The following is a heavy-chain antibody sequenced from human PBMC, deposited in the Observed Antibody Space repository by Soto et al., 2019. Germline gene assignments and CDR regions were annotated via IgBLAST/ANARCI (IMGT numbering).Heavy chain of an antibody. Sequence: GSLRVSCASGGFTFSSYSMNLVRQAPGKGLEWVSYISSSSSTIYYADSVKGRFTISRDNAKNSLYLQMNSLRDEDTAVYYCARGPHSYYAEDYFDYWGQGTLVTVSS. CDR1: GFTFSSYS. D-gene: IGHD3-10*01. J-gene: IGHJ4*02. V-gene: IGHV3-48*02. CDR3: ARGPHSYYAEDYFDY. CDR2: ISSSSSTI.